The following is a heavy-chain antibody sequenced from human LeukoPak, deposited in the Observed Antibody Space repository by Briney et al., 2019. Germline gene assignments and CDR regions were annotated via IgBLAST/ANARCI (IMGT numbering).Heavy chain of an antibody. J-gene: IGHJ5*02. CDR3: ARMHFDQFDP. V-gene: IGHV4-34*01. D-gene: IGHD3-9*01. Sequence: SETLSLTCAVYGGSFSGYYWSWIRQPPGKGLEWIGEINHSGSTNYNPSLKSRVTISVDTSKNQFSLKLSSVTAADTAVYYCARMHFDQFDPWGQGTLVTVSS. CDR1: GGSFSGYY. CDR2: INHSGST.